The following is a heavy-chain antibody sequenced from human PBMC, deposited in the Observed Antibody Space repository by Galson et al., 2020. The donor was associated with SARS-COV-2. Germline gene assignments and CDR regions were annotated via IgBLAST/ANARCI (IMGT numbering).Heavy chain of an antibody. J-gene: IGHJ4*02. Sequence: GGSLRLSCEASGFTFSSYWMSWVRQAPGKGLEWVANIKQDGSEKYYVDSVKGRFTISRDNAKNSLYLQMNSLRAEDTAVYYCARCDYGDYYFDYWGQGTLVTVSS. CDR3: ARCDYGDYYFDY. CDR1: GFTFSSYW. V-gene: IGHV3-7*03. D-gene: IGHD4-17*01. CDR2: IKQDGSEK.